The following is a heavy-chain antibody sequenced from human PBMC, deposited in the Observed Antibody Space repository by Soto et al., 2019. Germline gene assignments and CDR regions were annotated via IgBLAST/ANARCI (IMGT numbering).Heavy chain of an antibody. CDR2: IYYSGTT. D-gene: IGHD5-18*01. CDR1: GGSISSGGYS. Sequence: SETLSLTCAVSGGSISSGGYSWSWIRQPPGKGLEWIGYIYYSGTTSYNPSLKSRVAISLDTSKNQFSLSLSSVTAADTAVYYCARGRGYSYGLDPWGQGTLVTVSS. J-gene: IGHJ5*02. CDR3: ARGRGYSYGLDP. V-gene: IGHV4-30-2*05.